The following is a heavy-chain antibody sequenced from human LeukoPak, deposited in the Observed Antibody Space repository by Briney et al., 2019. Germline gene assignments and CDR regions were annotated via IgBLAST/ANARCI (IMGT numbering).Heavy chain of an antibody. V-gene: IGHV3-21*01. CDR2: ISSSSSYM. Sequence: GGSLRLSCAASGFTFSSYSMNWVRQAPGKGLEWVSSISSSSSYMYYADSVKGRFTISRDNAKNSLYLQMNSLRAEDTAVYYCASYSDPIAAAGAGFDYWGQGTLVTVSS. J-gene: IGHJ4*02. CDR1: GFTFSSYS. CDR3: ASYSDPIAAAGAGFDY. D-gene: IGHD6-13*01.